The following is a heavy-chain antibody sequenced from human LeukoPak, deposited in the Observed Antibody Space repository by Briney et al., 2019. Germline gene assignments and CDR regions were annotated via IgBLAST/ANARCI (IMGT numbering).Heavy chain of an antibody. CDR1: GGSISSYY. Sequence: KTSETLSLTCTVSGGSISSYYWSWIRQPPGKGLEWIGYIYYSGSTNYNPSLKSRVTISVDTSKNQFSLKLSSVTAADTAVYYCARVLRGVNWFDPWGQGTLVTVSS. V-gene: IGHV4-59*08. CDR2: IYYSGST. CDR3: ARVLRGVNWFDP. D-gene: IGHD3-10*01. J-gene: IGHJ5*02.